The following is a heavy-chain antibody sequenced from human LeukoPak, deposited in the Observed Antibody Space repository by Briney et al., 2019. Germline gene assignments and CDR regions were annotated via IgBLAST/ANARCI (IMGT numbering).Heavy chain of an antibody. Sequence: SETLSLTCTVSGGSISSYYWSWIRQPPGKGLEWIGYIYYSGSTNYNPSLKSRVTISVDTPKNQSSLKLSSVPAADTAVYYCARSRGYDSSGYYLWYFDYWGQGTLVTVSS. D-gene: IGHD3-22*01. CDR2: IYYSGST. J-gene: IGHJ4*02. CDR3: ARSRGYDSSGYYLWYFDY. V-gene: IGHV4-59*01. CDR1: GGSISSYY.